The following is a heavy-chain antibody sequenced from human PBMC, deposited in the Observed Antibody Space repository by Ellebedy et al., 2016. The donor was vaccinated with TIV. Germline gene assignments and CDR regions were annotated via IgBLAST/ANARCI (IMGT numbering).Heavy chain of an antibody. CDR3: AKGRGGGSDSSAPRYYFDY. V-gene: IGHV3-23*01. CDR1: GFTFRTYA. D-gene: IGHD3-22*01. J-gene: IGHJ4*02. CDR2: ISGSAGTT. Sequence: PGGSLRLSCAASGFTFRTYAMTWVRQAPGKGLEWVSAISGSAGTTYYADSVEGRFIISRDNSKKTLYLQMNSLRAEDTAVYYCAKGRGGGSDSSAPRYYFDYWGLGTLVTVSS.